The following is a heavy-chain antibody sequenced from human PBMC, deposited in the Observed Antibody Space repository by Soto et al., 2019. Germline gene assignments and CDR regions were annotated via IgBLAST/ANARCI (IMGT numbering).Heavy chain of an antibody. CDR2: IVSGGST. V-gene: IGHV3-53*01. J-gene: IGHJ4*01. CDR3: ATDSPNVGIGYFDS. CDR1: GFKVGSSY. D-gene: IGHD1-26*01. Sequence: EVQVVESGGDLIQPGGSLRLSCAASGFKVGSSYVNWVRQAPGKGLEWVSVIVSGGSTNYADSVTGRFTVSRDVSNNSVYLHLSSRRAEDTAVYFFATDSPNVGIGYFDSWGLGTLVTVSS.